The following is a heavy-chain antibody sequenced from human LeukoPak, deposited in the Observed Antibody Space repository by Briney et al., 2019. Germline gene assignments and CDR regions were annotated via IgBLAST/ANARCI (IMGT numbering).Heavy chain of an antibody. J-gene: IGHJ4*02. CDR2: IYHSGST. V-gene: IGHV4-38-2*01. CDR3: ATSELRVVAPPDY. D-gene: IGHD3-22*01. CDR1: GYSISSGYY. Sequence: PSETLSLTCAVYGYSISSGYYWGWIRQPPGKGLEWIGSIYHSGSTYYNPSLKSRVTISVDTSKNQFSLKLSSVTAADTAVYYCATSELRVVAPPDYWGQGTLVTVSS.